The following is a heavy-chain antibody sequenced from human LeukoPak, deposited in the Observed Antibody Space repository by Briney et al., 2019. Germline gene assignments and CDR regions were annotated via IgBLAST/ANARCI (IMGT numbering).Heavy chain of an antibody. CDR3: ARPSGYDWADAFDI. V-gene: IGHV1-18*01. D-gene: IGHD5-12*01. CDR2: ISAYNGNT. J-gene: IGHJ3*02. CDR1: GYTFTSYG. Sequence: EASVKVSCKASGYTFTSYGISWVRQAPGQGLEWIGWISAYNGNTNYAQKLQGRVTMTTDTSTSTAYMELRSLRSDDTAVYYCARPSGYDWADAFDIWGQGTMVTVSS.